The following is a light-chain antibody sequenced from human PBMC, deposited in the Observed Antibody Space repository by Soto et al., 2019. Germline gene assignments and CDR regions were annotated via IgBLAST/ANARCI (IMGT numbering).Light chain of an antibody. J-gene: IGLJ1*01. V-gene: IGLV2-14*01. CDR1: ISEVGVYNY. CDR2: EVS. CDR3: SSYTSSSIYV. Sequence: ALTQPAPGSVSPGPSITISRTVTISEVGVYNYVSWYQQHPGKAPKIMIYEVSNRPSGVSNSFSGSKSGNTASLTISGLQAEDEADYYCSSYTSSSIYVFGTGTQVTVL.